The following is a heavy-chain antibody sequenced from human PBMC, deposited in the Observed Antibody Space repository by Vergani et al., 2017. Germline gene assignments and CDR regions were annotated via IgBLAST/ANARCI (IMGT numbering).Heavy chain of an antibody. CDR1: GFTFSSYA. D-gene: IGHD4-11*01. Sequence: EVQLLESGGGLVQPGGSLRLSCAASGFTFSSYAMSWVRQAPGKGLEWVSAISGSGGRTYYADSVKRRFPISRDNSKNTLYLQRNSLRAEDTAVYYCAKATVTTPYYYYMDVWGKGTTVTVSS. CDR3: AKATVTTPYYYYMDV. CDR2: ISGSGGRT. J-gene: IGHJ6*03. V-gene: IGHV3-23*01.